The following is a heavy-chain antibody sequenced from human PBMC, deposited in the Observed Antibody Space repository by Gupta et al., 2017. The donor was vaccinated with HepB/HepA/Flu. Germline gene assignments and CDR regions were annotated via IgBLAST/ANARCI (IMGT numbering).Heavy chain of an antibody. D-gene: IGHD6-6*01. CDR1: GFNFSSSA. J-gene: IGHJ5*02. CDR3: AKDKRTDEYRYGLNWFDP. CDR2: LSGSGRRT. V-gene: IGHV3-23*01. Sequence: EVQLLDSGGGLVQPGGSLRLACAASGFNFSSSAMTWVRQAPGKGLEWVSALSGSGRRTYYADSVKGRFTISRDNSKNTLYLQMDSLRAEDTAVYYCAKDKRTDEYRYGLNWFDPRGQGTLVTVSS.